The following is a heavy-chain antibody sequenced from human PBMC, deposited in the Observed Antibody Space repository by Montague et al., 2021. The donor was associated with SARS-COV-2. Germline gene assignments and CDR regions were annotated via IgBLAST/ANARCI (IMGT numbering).Heavy chain of an antibody. D-gene: IGHD3-3*01. J-gene: IGHJ5*02. CDR3: ARGADYDFWSGFLRYKWFDP. CDR1: GGSLSGYY. V-gene: IGHV4-34*01. CDR2: INHSGST. Sequence: SETLSLTCAVYGGSLSGYYWAWIRQTPAKGLGWIGEINHSGSTNYNPSLKSRLTISVDTSKKQFSLKLNSMTAADTAVYYCARGADYDFWSGFLRYKWFDPWGLGTPVTVSS.